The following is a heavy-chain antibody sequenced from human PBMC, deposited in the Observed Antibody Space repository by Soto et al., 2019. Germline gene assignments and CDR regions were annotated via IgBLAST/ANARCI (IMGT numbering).Heavy chain of an antibody. V-gene: IGHV4-39*01. CDR1: GGSISSSSYY. D-gene: IGHD7-27*01. J-gene: IGHJ6*02. Sequence: PSETLSLTCTVSGGSISSSSYYWGWIRQPPGKGLEWIGSIYYSGSTYYNPSLKSRVTISVDTSKNQFSLKLSSVTAADTAVYYCARLTGGYYYYGMDVWGQGTTVTV. CDR2: IYYSGST. CDR3: ARLTGGYYYYGMDV.